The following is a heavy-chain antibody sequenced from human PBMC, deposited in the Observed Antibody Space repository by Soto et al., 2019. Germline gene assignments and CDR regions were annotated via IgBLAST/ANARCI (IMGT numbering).Heavy chain of an antibody. CDR1: GGSISSSSYY. Sequence: QLQLQESGPGLVKPSETLSLTCIVSGGSISSSSYYWGWIRQPPGKGLEWIGSIYYSGSTYYNPSLKSRVTISVDTSKNQFSLKLSSVTAADTAVYYCARRVIGQGDYYFDYWGQGTLVTVSS. V-gene: IGHV4-39*01. D-gene: IGHD3-10*01. CDR3: ARRVIGQGDYYFDY. J-gene: IGHJ4*02. CDR2: IYYSGST.